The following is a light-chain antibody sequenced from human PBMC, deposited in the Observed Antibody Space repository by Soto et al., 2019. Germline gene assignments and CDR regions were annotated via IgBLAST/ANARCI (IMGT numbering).Light chain of an antibody. Sequence: DIQMTQSPSTLSASVGDRVTITCRASQSISSWLAWYQQKPGKAPYLLIYTASYLAGGVPSRFSGSGSGTEFTLTISSLQPGDFATYYCQQYNTYSPWTFGQGTKVEIK. J-gene: IGKJ1*01. CDR3: QQYNTYSPWT. V-gene: IGKV1-5*03. CDR1: QSISSW. CDR2: TAS.